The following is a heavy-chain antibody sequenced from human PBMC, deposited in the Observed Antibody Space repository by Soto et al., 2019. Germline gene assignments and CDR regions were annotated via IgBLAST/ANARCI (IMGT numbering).Heavy chain of an antibody. Sequence: ASVKVSCKASGGTFSSYAISWVRQAPGQGLEWMGGIIPIFGTANYAQKFQGRVTITADESTSTAYMELSSLRSEDTAVYYCARDPYDDSSGYPLSQHWGQGTLVTVSS. CDR3: ARDPYDDSSGYPLSQH. V-gene: IGHV1-69*13. CDR1: GGTFSSYA. D-gene: IGHD3-22*01. CDR2: IIPIFGTA. J-gene: IGHJ1*01.